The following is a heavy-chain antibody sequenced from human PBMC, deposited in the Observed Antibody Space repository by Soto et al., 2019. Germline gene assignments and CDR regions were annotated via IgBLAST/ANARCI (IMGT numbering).Heavy chain of an antibody. CDR1: GGSITYDNYF. V-gene: IGHV4-39*07. J-gene: IGHJ3*02. D-gene: IGHD3-9*01. CDR2: FYYSGST. CDR3: ARGGWYYDILTGSLDAFDI. Sequence: SETLSLTCSVSGGSITYDNYFWGWIRQPPGKGLEWIGSFYYSGSTYYSPSLKSRVTISVDASKNQFSLKLSSVTAADTAVYYCARGGWYYDILTGSLDAFDIWGHGTMVTVSS.